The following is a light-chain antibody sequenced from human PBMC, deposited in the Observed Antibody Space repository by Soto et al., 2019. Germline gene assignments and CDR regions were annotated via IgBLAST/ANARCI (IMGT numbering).Light chain of an antibody. V-gene: IGKV3-20*01. CDR3: QQYGSSAFT. CDR1: ASISGRD. J-gene: IGKJ4*01. CDR2: GAS. Sequence: EMVLTQSPGTLSLSPGERATLSCRASASISGRDLAWYQQKPGQAPRLLIYGASSRATDIPDRFSGSGSGTDFTLTITRVEPEDRAVYYCQQYGSSAFTFGGGTKVEIK.